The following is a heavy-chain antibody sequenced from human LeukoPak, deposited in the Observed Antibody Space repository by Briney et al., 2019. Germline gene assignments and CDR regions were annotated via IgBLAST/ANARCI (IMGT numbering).Heavy chain of an antibody. CDR3: ARLVVVVAATDDY. J-gene: IGHJ4*02. V-gene: IGHV4-38-2*02. CDR1: DYSISSGYY. D-gene: IGHD2-15*01. Sequence: PSETLSLTCTVSDYSISSGYYWGWIRQPPGKGLEWIGSIYHSGSTYYNPSLKSRVTISVDTSKNQFSLKLSSVTAADTAVYYCARLVVVVAATDDYWGQETLVTVSS. CDR2: IYHSGST.